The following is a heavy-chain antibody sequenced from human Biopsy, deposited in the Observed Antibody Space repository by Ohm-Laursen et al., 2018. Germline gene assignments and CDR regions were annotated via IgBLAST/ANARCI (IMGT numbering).Heavy chain of an antibody. J-gene: IGHJ3*01. V-gene: IGHV3-9*01. CDR2: ISWNGGTI. Sequence: SLRLSCTASGFRFDAYAMHWVRQAPGKGLEWVSGISWNGGTIGYADPVKGRFTISRDEAKNSLHLQMDSLRPEDTALYYCAKACCSGSYYDGFDVWGQGTGVTVSS. D-gene: IGHD1-26*01. CDR1: GFRFDAYA. CDR3: AKACCSGSYYDGFDV.